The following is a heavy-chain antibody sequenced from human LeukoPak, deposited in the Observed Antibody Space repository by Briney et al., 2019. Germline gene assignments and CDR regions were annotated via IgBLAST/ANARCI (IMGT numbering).Heavy chain of an antibody. CDR2: IYYSGST. Sequence: SETLSLTCTVSGGSISSGGYYWSWIRQHPGKGLEWIGYIYYSGSTNYNPSLKSRVTISVDTSKNQFSLKLSSVTAADTAVYYCARSYYYDSSDLNYFDYWGQGTLVTVSS. D-gene: IGHD3-22*01. CDR3: ARSYYYDSSDLNYFDY. V-gene: IGHV4-61*08. J-gene: IGHJ4*02. CDR1: GGSISSGGYY.